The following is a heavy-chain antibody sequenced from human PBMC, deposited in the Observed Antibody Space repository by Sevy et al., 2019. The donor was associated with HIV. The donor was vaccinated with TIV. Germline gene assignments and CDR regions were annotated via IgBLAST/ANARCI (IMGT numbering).Heavy chain of an antibody. CDR3: AILFARSGYYTPTYFFDS. V-gene: IGHV5-51*01. D-gene: IGHD3-22*01. J-gene: IGHJ4*02. CDR2: IYPGDSTT. CDR1: GYTFTRYW. Sequence: GESLKISCKASGYTFTRYWIGWVRQMPGKGLEWMGIIYPGDSTTRYSPSFQGQVTISADKSISTAYLQWSSLKASDTAMFYCAILFARSGYYTPTYFFDSWGQGTLVNVSS.